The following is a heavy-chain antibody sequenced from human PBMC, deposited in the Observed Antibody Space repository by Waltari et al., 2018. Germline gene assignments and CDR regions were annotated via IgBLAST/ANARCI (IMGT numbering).Heavy chain of an antibody. V-gene: IGHV1-2*06. CDR1: GYTFTGRY. Sequence: QVQLVQSGAEVKKPGASVKVSCEASGYTFTGRYLHWVRQAPGQGREWMGRIKPNMGVTDYAQKFQDRVTMTRDTSSSTAYMELSGLRSDDTAVYYCAREATHSYYYFLDVWGKGTTVTVSS. CDR3: AREATHSYYYFLDV. J-gene: IGHJ6*03. CDR2: IKPNMGVT.